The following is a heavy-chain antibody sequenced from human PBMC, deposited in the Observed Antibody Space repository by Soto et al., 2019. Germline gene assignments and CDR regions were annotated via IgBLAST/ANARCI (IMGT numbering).Heavy chain of an antibody. Sequence: QLQLQESGPGLVKPSATLSLTCTVSGGSISSSSYSWAWFRQPPGRGLGWIGSIYYSGSTYYNPSLKSRVTISVDTSKNQFSLKLSSVTAADTAVYYCARGYYDSSGYYNLDYWGQGTLVTVSS. D-gene: IGHD3-22*01. J-gene: IGHJ4*02. CDR2: IYYSGST. CDR3: ARGYYDSSGYYNLDY. CDR1: GGSISSSSYS. V-gene: IGHV4-39*01.